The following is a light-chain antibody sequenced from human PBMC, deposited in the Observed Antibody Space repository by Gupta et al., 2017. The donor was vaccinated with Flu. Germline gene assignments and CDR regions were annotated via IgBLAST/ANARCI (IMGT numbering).Light chain of an antibody. CDR1: NNDVGVYNY. CDR3: SSYAGSSWV. Sequence: QSALTQLPSASGSPGQSVTISCPGTNNDVGVYNYVSWYQQHPGKAPKLMSYEVSKRPSGVPDRFSGSKSGNTAPLTVSGLQAEDEADYYCSSYAGSSWVFGGGTKLTVL. CDR2: EVS. V-gene: IGLV2-8*01. J-gene: IGLJ3*02.